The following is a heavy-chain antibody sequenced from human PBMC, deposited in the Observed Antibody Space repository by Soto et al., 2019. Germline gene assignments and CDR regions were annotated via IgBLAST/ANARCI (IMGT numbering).Heavy chain of an antibody. Sequence: SETLSLTCTVSGGSISSYYWSWIRQPPEKGLEWIGYIYYSGSTNYNPSLKSRVTISVDTSKNQFSLKLSSVTAADTAVYYCARALGGTADYWGQGTLVTSPQ. D-gene: IGHD1-1*01. V-gene: IGHV4-59*01. CDR3: ARALGGTADY. CDR1: GGSISSYY. J-gene: IGHJ4*02. CDR2: IYYSGST.